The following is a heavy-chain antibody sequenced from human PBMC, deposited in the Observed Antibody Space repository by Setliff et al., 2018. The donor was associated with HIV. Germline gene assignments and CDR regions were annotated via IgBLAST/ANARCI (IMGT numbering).Heavy chain of an antibody. V-gene: IGHV4-39*07. CDR2: IYCSGST. CDR3: ARGRPDYYGSGSYYPFDY. D-gene: IGHD3-10*01. CDR1: GGSISSSSYY. J-gene: IGHJ4*02. Sequence: PSETLSLTCTVSGGSISSSSYYWGWIRQPPGKGLEWIGSIYCSGSTYYNPSLKSRVTISVDTSKNQFSLKLNSVTAADTAVYYCARGRPDYYGSGSYYPFDYWGQGTLVTVS.